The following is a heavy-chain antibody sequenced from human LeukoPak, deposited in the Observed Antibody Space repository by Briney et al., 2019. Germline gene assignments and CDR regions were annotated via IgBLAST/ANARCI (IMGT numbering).Heavy chain of an antibody. J-gene: IGHJ4*02. CDR3: ARVGLRSSGSYSHAAPDY. CDR1: GYTFTGYY. D-gene: IGHD3-10*01. V-gene: IGHV1-2*02. CDR2: INSNSGGT. Sequence: ASVKVSCKASGYTFTGYYMHWVRQAPGQGLEWMGWINSNSGGTNYAQKFQGRVTMTRDTSISTAYMELSRLRSDDTAVYYCARVGLRSSGSYSHAAPDYWGQGTLVTVSS.